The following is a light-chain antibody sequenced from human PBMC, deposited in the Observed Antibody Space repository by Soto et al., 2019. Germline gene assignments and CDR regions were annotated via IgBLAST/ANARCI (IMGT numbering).Light chain of an antibody. CDR1: QSVSSSY. Sequence: EIVLTQYPGTLPLSPGERATLSCRASQSVSSSYLAWYQQKPGQAPRLLIYGASSRATGIPDRFSGSGSGTDFTLTISRLEPEDFAVYYCQQYGSSPITVGQGTRLE. V-gene: IGKV3-20*01. J-gene: IGKJ5*01. CDR3: QQYGSSPIT. CDR2: GAS.